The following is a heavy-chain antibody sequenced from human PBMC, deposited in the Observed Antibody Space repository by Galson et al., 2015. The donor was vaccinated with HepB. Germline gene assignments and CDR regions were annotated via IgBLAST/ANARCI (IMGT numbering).Heavy chain of an antibody. D-gene: IGHD3-16*01. CDR1: GSTLSSSG. CDR2: LIPILGPA. Sequence: SVKVSCKASGSTLSSSGISWVRQAPGQGLEWLGRLIPILGPANYAQKLQGRVAITADKSTSTTYMELSRLTSDDTAVYYCARGFRYVEPDYTQIDHWGQGTLVTVSS. CDR3: ARGFRYVEPDYTQIDH. V-gene: IGHV1-69*06. J-gene: IGHJ4*02.